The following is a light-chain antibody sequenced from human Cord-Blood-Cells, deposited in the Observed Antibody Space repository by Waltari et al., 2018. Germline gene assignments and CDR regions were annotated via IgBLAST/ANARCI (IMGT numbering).Light chain of an antibody. CDR3: QQYYSTLMYS. CDR2: WAS. CDR1: QSVLYSSNNKNY. V-gene: IGKV4-1*01. J-gene: IGKJ2*03. Sequence: DIVMTQSPDSLAVSLGERATINCKSSQSVLYSSNNKNYLAWYQQKPGQPPKLLIYWASTRESGVPDRFSGSGSGTDFTLTISSLQAEDVAVYYCQQYYSTLMYSFG.